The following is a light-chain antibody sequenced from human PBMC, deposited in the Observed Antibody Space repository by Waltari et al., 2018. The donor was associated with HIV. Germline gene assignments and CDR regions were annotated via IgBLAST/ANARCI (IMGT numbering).Light chain of an antibody. CDR3: QQTYETVVT. J-gene: IGKJ4*01. V-gene: IGKV1-39*01. CDR1: QHISTS. CDR2: AAS. Sequence: DIQMTQSPSSLSASVGDRVTITCRARQHISTSLNWYHQTPGKAPKLLIFAASLLQSGVPSRFTASGSGTDFTLTINSLQPEDFATYFCQQTYETVVTFGGGTKVDIK.